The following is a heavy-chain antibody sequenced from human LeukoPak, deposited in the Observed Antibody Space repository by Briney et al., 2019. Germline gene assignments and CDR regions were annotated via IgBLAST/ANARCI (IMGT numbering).Heavy chain of an antibody. CDR3: ARTRAYGYVDY. CDR1: GYTFTTSY. Sequence: GASVKVSCKASGYTFTTSYMHWVRQAPGQGLEWMGIISSGDGTTNYAQKFQDRVTMRTDTSASTVYLDLSSLRSEDTAVYYCARTRAYGYVDYWGQGTLVTVSS. D-gene: IGHD2-21*01. J-gene: IGHJ4*02. V-gene: IGHV1-46*01. CDR2: ISSGDGTT.